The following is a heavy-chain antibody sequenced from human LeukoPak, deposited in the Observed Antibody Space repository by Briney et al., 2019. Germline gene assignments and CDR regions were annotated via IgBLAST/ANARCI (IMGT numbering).Heavy chain of an antibody. Sequence: GGSLRLSCRTSGFTFSSYAMSWVRQAPGKGLEWVSAIGGSGGSTYSADSVKGRFTISRDNSKNILYLQMNSLGAEDTAIYYCAKTNLIVVPSTTRRGGFFDYWGQGTLVTVSS. CDR1: GFTFSSYA. D-gene: IGHD2-2*01. J-gene: IGHJ4*02. CDR2: IGGSGGST. CDR3: AKTNLIVVPSTTRRGGFFDY. V-gene: IGHV3-23*01.